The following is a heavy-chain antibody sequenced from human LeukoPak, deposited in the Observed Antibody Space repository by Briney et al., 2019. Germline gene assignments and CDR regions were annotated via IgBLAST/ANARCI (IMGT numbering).Heavy chain of an antibody. CDR3: ARDLSSDSSGYRYGMDV. Sequence: PGRSLRLSCAASGFTFSSYGMHWVRQAPGKGLEWVAVIWYDGSNKYYADSVEGRFTISRDNSKNTLYLQMNSLRAEDTAVYYCARDLSSDSSGYRYGMDVWCQGTTVTVSS. CDR1: GFTFSSYG. V-gene: IGHV3-33*01. D-gene: IGHD3-22*01. J-gene: IGHJ6*02. CDR2: IWYDGSNK.